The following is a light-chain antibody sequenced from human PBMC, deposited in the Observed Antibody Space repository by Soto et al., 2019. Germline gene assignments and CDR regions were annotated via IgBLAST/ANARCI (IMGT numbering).Light chain of an antibody. CDR1: QSVSGTY. CDR3: QQYDTSSYT. CDR2: GAS. Sequence: EVVLTQSPGTLSLSPGERATLSCRASQSVSGTYLTWYQQKPGQAPRRLIFGASSRASGTPDRFGGSGSGTDFTLTISRLEPEDFAVYYCQQYDTSSYTFGQGTKLEIK. V-gene: IGKV3-20*01. J-gene: IGKJ2*01.